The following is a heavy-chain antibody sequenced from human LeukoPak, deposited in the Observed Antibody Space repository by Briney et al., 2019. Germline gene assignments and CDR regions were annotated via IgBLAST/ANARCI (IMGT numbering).Heavy chain of an antibody. CDR1: GGSISSSSYY. Sequence: SETLSLTCTVSGGSISSSSYYWGWIRQPPGKGLEWIGSIYYSGSTYYNPSLKSRVTISVDTSKNQFSLKLSSVTAADTAVYYCARQDWSGFGNWFDPWGQGTLVTVSS. V-gene: IGHV4-39*01. J-gene: IGHJ5*02. CDR3: ARQDWSGFGNWFDP. D-gene: IGHD3-3*01. CDR2: IYYSGST.